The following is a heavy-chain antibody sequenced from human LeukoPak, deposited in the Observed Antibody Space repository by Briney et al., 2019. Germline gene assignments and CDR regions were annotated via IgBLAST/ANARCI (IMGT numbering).Heavy chain of an antibody. CDR1: GFTFSSYS. Sequence: GGSLRLSCAASGFTFSSYSMNWVRQAPGKGLEWVSSISSRSSYIYYADSVKGRFTISRDNAKNSLILQMNSLTAEDTAVYYCARVEGYSGYDYDYWGQGTLVTVSS. V-gene: IGHV3-21*01. D-gene: IGHD5-12*01. CDR2: ISSRSSYI. CDR3: ARVEGYSGYDYDY. J-gene: IGHJ4*02.